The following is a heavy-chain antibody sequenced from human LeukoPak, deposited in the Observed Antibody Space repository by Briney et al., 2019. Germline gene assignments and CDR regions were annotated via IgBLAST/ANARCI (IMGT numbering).Heavy chain of an antibody. CDR3: ARGESYSDAFDI. Sequence: SETLSLTCTVSGGSISSSSYYWGWIRQPPGKGLEWIGSIYYSGSTYYNPSLKSRVTISVDTSKNQFSLKLSSVTAADTAVYYCARGESYSDAFDIWGQGTMVTVSS. V-gene: IGHV4-39*07. CDR2: IYYSGST. D-gene: IGHD3-16*01. CDR1: GGSISSSSYY. J-gene: IGHJ3*02.